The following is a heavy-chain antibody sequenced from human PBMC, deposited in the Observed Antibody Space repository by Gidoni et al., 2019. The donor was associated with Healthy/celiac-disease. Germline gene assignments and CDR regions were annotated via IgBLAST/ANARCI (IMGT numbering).Heavy chain of an antibody. Sequence: QVTLRESGPALVKPTQTLTLTCTFSGCSRSTSGMCVSWIRQPPGKALEWLALIDWDDDKYYSTSLKTRLTISKDTSKNQVVLTMTNMDPVDTATYYCARMPRSGLYFDYWGQGTLVTVSS. CDR2: IDWDDDK. CDR3: ARMPRSGLYFDY. V-gene: IGHV2-70*01. J-gene: IGHJ4*02. D-gene: IGHD3-3*01. CDR1: GCSRSTSGMC.